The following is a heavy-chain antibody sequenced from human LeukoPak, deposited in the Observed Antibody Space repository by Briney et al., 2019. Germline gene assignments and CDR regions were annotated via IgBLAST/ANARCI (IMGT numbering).Heavy chain of an antibody. J-gene: IGHJ6*03. CDR1: GFTFSSYG. CDR3: AREVAGLYYYYYMDV. D-gene: IGHD6-19*01. Sequence: GGSLRLSCAASGFTFSSYGMNWVRQAPGKGLEWVSSISSSSSYIYYADSVKGRFTISRDNAKNSLYLQMNSLRAEDTAVYYCAREVAGLYYYYYMDVWGKGTTVTVSS. V-gene: IGHV3-21*01. CDR2: ISSSSSYI.